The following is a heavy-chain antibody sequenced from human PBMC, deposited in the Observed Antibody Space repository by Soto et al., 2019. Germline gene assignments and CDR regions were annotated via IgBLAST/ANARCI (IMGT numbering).Heavy chain of an antibody. CDR1: GGTFSSYA. CDR3: ARVPSYCGGDCQSTWDIHDFEI. Sequence: SVKVSCKASGGTFSSYAISWGRQAPGQGLEWMGGIIPIFGTANYAQKFQGRVTITADESTSTAYMELSSLRSEDTAVYYCARVPSYCGGDCQSTWDIHDFEIRGQGTTVTVS. D-gene: IGHD2-21*02. CDR2: IIPIFGTA. V-gene: IGHV1-69*01. J-gene: IGHJ3*02.